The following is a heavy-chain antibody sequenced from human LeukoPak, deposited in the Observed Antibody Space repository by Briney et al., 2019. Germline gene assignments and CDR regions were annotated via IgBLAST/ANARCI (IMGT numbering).Heavy chain of an antibody. CDR2: IYHSGST. D-gene: IGHD1-26*01. Sequence: PSETLSLTCTVSGYSISSGYYWGWIRQPPGKGLEWIGSIYHSGSTYYNPSLKSRVTISVDTSKNQFSLKLSSVTAADTAVYYCARKEWELALFDYWGQGTLVTVSS. CDR3: ARKEWELALFDY. CDR1: GYSISSGYY. V-gene: IGHV4-38-2*02. J-gene: IGHJ4*02.